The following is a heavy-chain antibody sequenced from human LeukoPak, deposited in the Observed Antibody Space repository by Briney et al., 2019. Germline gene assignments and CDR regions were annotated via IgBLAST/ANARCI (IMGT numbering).Heavy chain of an antibody. CDR3: ASGGYDYDILTGYYNGPIDY. Sequence: SETLSLTCTVSGGSISSSSYYWGWIRQPPGKVLEWIGGIYYSGSTYYNPSLKSRVTISVDTSKNQFSLKLSSVTAADTAVYYCASGGYDYDILTGYYNGPIDYWGQGTLVTVSS. J-gene: IGHJ4*02. D-gene: IGHD3-9*01. CDR2: IYYSGST. V-gene: IGHV4-39*01. CDR1: GGSISSSSYY.